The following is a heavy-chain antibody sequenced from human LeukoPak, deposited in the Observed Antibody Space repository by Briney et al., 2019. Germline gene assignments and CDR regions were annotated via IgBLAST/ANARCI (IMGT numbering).Heavy chain of an antibody. CDR1: GYTFTDQY. J-gene: IGHJ4*02. CDR3: AIDGSTWYYFDD. Sequence: GASVKVSCKASGYTFTDQYIHWVRQAPGQGLEWMGWNNPNSGATKYAQKFQGRVTMTRDTSISTAYMELSRLRSDDTAVYYCAIDGSTWYYFDDWGQGTLVTVSS. V-gene: IGHV1-2*02. D-gene: IGHD6-13*01. CDR2: NNPNSGAT.